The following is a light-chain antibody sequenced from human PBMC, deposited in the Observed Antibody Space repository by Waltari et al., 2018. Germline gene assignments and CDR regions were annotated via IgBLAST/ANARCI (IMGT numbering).Light chain of an antibody. Sequence: DIQMTQSPSSLSASVGDRVTITCRASQSISSYLNWYQQKPGKAPHLLIYAASSLQSGVPSRFSGSGSGTDFTLTISSLQPEDFAIYYCQQSYSTPRTFGQGTKLEIK. J-gene: IGKJ2*01. CDR1: QSISSY. V-gene: IGKV1-39*01. CDR2: AAS. CDR3: QQSYSTPRT.